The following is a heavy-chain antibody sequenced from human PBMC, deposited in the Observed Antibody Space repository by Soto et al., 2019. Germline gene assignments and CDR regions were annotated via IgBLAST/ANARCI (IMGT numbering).Heavy chain of an antibody. J-gene: IGHJ4*02. CDR1: GFTFSNAW. Sequence: EVQLVESGGGLVKPGGSHRLSCAASGFTFSNAWMTWVRQAPGKGLEWVGRIKTKADGETTNYAAPVKGRFTILRDDSKATLYLQMNSLKTEDTAVYYCITDPSGSNWGQGTLVTVSS. CDR2: IKTKADGETT. V-gene: IGHV3-15*01. D-gene: IGHD7-27*01. CDR3: ITDPSGSN.